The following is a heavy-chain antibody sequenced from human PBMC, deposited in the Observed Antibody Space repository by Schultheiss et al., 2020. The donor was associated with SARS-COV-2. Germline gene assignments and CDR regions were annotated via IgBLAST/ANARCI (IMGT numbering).Heavy chain of an antibody. CDR1: GGSISSGDYY. Sequence: SQTLSLTCTVSGGSISSGDYYWSWIRQPPGKGLEWIGYIYYSGSTYYNPSLKSRVTISVDTSKNQFSLKLSSVTAADTAVYYCAREPYYDILTGYYEGPFDPWGQGTLVTVSS. CDR3: AREPYYDILTGYYEGPFDP. V-gene: IGHV4-30-4*01. D-gene: IGHD3-9*01. J-gene: IGHJ5*02. CDR2: IYYSGST.